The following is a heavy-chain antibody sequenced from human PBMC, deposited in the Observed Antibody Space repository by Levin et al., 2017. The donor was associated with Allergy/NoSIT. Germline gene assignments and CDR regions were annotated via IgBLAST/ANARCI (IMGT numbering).Heavy chain of an antibody. CDR3: ASQSARGWTFDI. CDR2: IYYSGSI. V-gene: IGHV4-30-4*01. Sequence: PSETLSLTCTVSGGTISSGDYYWSWIRQPPGKGLEWIGYIYYSGSISYNPSLKSRLIISIDTSKNQFSLKLTSVTAADTAVYYCASQSARGWTFDIWGRGTMVTVSS. CDR1: GGTISSGDYY. D-gene: IGHD3-3*01. J-gene: IGHJ3*02.